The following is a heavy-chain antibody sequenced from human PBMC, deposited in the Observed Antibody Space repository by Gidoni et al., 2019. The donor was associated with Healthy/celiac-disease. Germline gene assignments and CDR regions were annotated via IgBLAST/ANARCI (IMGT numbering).Heavy chain of an antibody. V-gene: IGHV3-15*01. D-gene: IGHD5-18*01. J-gene: IGHJ6*02. CDR3: TTVDTAMVKDYYYYGMDV. Sequence: AAPVKGRFTISRDDSKNTLYLQMNSLKTEDTAVYYCTTVDTAMVKDYYYYGMDVWGQGTTFTVSS.